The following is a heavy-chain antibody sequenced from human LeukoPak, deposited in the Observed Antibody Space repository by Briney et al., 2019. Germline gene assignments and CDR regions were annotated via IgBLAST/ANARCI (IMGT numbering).Heavy chain of an antibody. J-gene: IGHJ4*02. CDR1: GFAFNSYS. Sequence: PGGSLRLSCAASGFAFNSYSMNWVRQAPGKGLEWVSSISGSSSYIYYADSVKGRFTISRDNARNSLSLQMNSLRAEDTAVYYCARLSSHYYDFWSGYFDYWGQGTLVTVSS. CDR2: ISGSSSYI. CDR3: ARLSSHYYDFWSGYFDY. V-gene: IGHV3-21*01. D-gene: IGHD3-3*01.